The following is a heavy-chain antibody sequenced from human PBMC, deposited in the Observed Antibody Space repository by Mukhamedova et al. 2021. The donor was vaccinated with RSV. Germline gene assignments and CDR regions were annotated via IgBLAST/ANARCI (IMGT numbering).Heavy chain of an antibody. V-gene: IGHV1-69*01. J-gene: IGHJ6*04. CDR2: IIPIFGTA. CDR3: ARGNYYDTSGYLYYDGLDV. D-gene: IGHD3-22*01. Sequence: GGIIPIFGTANYAQKFQGRVTITADESTTTAYMELSSLRSEDTAVYYCARGNYYDTSGYLYYDGLDVWGKGTTVTVSS.